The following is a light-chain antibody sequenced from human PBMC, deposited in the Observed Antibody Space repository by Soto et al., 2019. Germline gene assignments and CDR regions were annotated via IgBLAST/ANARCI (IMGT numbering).Light chain of an antibody. V-gene: IGKV1-5*03. Sequence: DIQVTQSPLTLSASVGDTVTITCRASQSLNNWLAWYQQKAGKAPKLLIYKASYLESGVPSRFSGSRSGTEFTLTISSLQPEDFATYYCQQYASFSWTFGQGTKVDIK. CDR3: QQYASFSWT. CDR1: QSLNNW. J-gene: IGKJ1*01. CDR2: KAS.